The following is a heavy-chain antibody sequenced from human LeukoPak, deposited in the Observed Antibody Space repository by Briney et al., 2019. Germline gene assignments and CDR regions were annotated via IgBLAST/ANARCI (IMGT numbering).Heavy chain of an antibody. CDR1: GGSIGSYY. D-gene: IGHD6-13*01. CDR2: IYYSGST. Sequence: SVTLSLTCTVSGGSIGSYYWSWIRQPPGQGLEGIGYIYYSGSTNYNPSLKSRVTISVDTSKNQFSLKLSSVTAADTAVYYCARRAAAGLGIKYFDYWGQGTLVTVSS. CDR3: ARRAAAGLGIKYFDY. J-gene: IGHJ4*02. V-gene: IGHV4-59*08.